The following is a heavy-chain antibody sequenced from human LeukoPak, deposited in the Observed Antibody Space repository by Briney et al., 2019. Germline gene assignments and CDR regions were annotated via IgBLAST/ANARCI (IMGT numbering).Heavy chain of an antibody. V-gene: IGHV1-69*02. Sequence: SVKVSCKASGGTFSGHTFSWVRQAPGQGLEWMGRIIPILNIANYAQKFQGRATITADKSTSTAYMDLSSLTSEDTAVYYCARGGQLSTGAYFDCWGQGTLVTIAS. CDR2: IIPILNIA. D-gene: IGHD6-6*01. CDR1: GGTFSGHT. CDR3: ARGGQLSTGAYFDC. J-gene: IGHJ4*02.